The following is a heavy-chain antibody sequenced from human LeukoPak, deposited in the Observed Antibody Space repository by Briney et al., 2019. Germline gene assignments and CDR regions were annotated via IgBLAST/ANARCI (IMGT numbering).Heavy chain of an antibody. CDR2: IRGSDGST. CDR1: GFTFSNYV. J-gene: IGHJ4*02. Sequence: GGSLRLSCAASGFTFSNYVMSWVRQAPGKGLEWVSGIRGSDGSTYYADSVKGRFTISRDNSKNTLYLQMNGLRAEDTAIYYCAKGLIDEPGDWGQGTLVTVSS. CDR3: AKGLIDEPGD. D-gene: IGHD3-10*01. V-gene: IGHV3-23*01.